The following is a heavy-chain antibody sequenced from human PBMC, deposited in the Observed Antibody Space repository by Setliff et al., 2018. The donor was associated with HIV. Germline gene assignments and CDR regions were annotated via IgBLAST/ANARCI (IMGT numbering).Heavy chain of an antibody. Sequence: SGYTFTSYYMHWVRQAPGQGLEWMGIINPSGGSTSYAQKFQGRVTMTRDTSISTAYMELSRLRSDDTAVYYCARGTRVGANDAFDVWGQGTMVTVSS. J-gene: IGHJ3*01. CDR1: GYTFTSYY. D-gene: IGHD1-26*01. CDR2: INPSGGST. V-gene: IGHV1-46*01. CDR3: ARGTRVGANDAFDV.